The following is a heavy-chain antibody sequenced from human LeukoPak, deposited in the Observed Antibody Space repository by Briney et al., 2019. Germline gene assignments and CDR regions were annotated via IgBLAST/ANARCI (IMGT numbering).Heavy chain of an antibody. CDR3: ARAGAGGLDFDY. Sequence: ASXKVSCKASGYTFTSYDINWVRQATGQGVEWMGWMNPNRGNTGYAQKFQGRGTITRNTSISTAYMELSSLRSEDTAVYYCARAGAGGLDFDYWGQGTLVTVSS. V-gene: IGHV1-8*03. CDR1: GYTFTSYD. CDR2: MNPNRGNT. J-gene: IGHJ4*02. D-gene: IGHD7-27*01.